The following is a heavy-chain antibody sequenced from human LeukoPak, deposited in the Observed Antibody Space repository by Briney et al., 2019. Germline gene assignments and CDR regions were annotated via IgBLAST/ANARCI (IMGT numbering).Heavy chain of an antibody. D-gene: IGHD2-8*01. V-gene: IGHV4-59*01. CDR2: IYYSGST. CDR1: GGSISSYY. CDR3: ARYMVDSNWFDP. J-gene: IGHJ5*02. Sequence: SETLSLTCTVSGGSISSYYWSWIRQPPGKGLEWIGYIYYSGSTNYNPSLKSRVTISVDTSKNQFSLELSSVTAADTAVYYCARYMVDSNWFDPWGQGTLVTVSS.